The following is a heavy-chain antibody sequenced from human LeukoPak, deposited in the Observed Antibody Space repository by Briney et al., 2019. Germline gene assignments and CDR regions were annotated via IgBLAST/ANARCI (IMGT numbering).Heavy chain of an antibody. CDR3: ARAGKSPYYYGSGSYNRPYYYGMDV. Sequence: SETLSLTCTVSGGSIGNYYWSWIRQPPGKGLEWIAFICNTGTTSYNPSLKSRVTISVDTSKNQLSLELPSVTAADTAVYYCARAGKSPYYYGSGSYNRPYYYGMDVWGQGTTVTISS. CDR2: ICNTGTT. J-gene: IGHJ6*02. D-gene: IGHD3-10*01. V-gene: IGHV4-59*08. CDR1: GGSIGNYY.